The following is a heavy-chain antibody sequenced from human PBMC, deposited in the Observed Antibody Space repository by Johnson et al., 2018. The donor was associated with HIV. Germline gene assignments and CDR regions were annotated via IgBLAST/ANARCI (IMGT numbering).Heavy chain of an antibody. J-gene: IGHJ3*01. CDR1: GFTFSSYA. V-gene: IGHV3-30-3*02. CDR3: AKVDCGGDTCAGYDPFDL. D-gene: IGHD2-21*01. Sequence: QMQLVESGGGVVQPGRSLRLSCAVSGFTFSSYAMHWVRQAPGKGLEWVALISYDGSNKYYVDSVKGRFTISRDNAKYTVDLQMNSLRVEDTAVYYCAKVDCGGDTCAGYDPFDLWGQGTLVTVSS. CDR2: ISYDGSNK.